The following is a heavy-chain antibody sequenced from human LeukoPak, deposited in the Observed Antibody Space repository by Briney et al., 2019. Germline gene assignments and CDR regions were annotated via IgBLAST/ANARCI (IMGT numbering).Heavy chain of an antibody. V-gene: IGHV4-59*01. CDR1: GGSISSYY. D-gene: IGHD2-15*01. CDR2: IYYSGST. CDR3: ASPDIQSDGAFDI. J-gene: IGHJ3*02. Sequence: PSETLSLTCTVSGGSISSYYWSWIRQPPGKGLEWIGYIYYSGSTNYNPSLKSRVTISVDTSKNQFSLKLSSVTAADTAVYYCASPDIQSDGAFDIWAKGQWSPSLQ.